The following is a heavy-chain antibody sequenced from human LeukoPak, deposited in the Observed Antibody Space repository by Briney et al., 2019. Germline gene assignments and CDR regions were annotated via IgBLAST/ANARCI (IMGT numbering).Heavy chain of an antibody. Sequence: GGSLRLSCEASGFTFSTYWMHWVRQAPGKGLVWVSRINTDGSSTVYADSVKGRFTISRDNAKNTLYLQMNSLTTEDTAVYYCNRIFYYGTRGFYPDFWGQGTLVTVSS. V-gene: IGHV3-74*01. CDR3: NRIFYYGTRGFYPDF. CDR2: INTDGSST. J-gene: IGHJ4*02. D-gene: IGHD3-10*01. CDR1: GFTFSTYW.